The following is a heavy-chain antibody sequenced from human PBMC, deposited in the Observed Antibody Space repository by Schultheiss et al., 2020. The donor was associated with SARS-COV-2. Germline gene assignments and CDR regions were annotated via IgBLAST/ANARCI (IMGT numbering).Heavy chain of an antibody. CDR2: VWYDGSDK. D-gene: IGHD1-14*01. CDR1: GYSLSDYG. Sequence: GGSLRLSCVASGYSLSDYGMHWVRQAPGKGLEWVAAVWYDGSDKYYADSVKGRFTISRDNSKNTLYLQMNSLRAEDTAVYYCARDSFAGQPDYWGQGILVTVSS. J-gene: IGHJ4*02. CDR3: ARDSFAGQPDY. V-gene: IGHV3-33*01.